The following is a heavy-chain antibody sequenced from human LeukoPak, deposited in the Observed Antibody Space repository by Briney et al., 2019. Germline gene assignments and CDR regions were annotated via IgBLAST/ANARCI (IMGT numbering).Heavy chain of an antibody. D-gene: IGHD2-21*02. Sequence: SETLSITCTVSGGSISSSSYYWGWIRQPPGKGLEWLGDIYYSGSTNYNPSLKSRVPVSVDTSRNQFSLKLSSVTAADTAVYYCARHVPSGLRIVVVTSDWYFDLWGRGTLVTVSS. CDR1: GGSISSSSYY. CDR2: IYYSGST. J-gene: IGHJ2*01. CDR3: ARHVPSGLRIVVVTSDWYFDL. V-gene: IGHV4-39*01.